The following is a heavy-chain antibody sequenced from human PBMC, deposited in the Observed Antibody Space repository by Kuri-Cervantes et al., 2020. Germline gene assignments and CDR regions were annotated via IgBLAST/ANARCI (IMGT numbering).Heavy chain of an antibody. D-gene: IGHD3-9*01. V-gene: IGHV4-38-2*01. Sequence: GSLRLSCAVSGYSISSGYYWGWIRQPPGKGLEWIGSIYHSGSTYYNPSLKSRVTISVDTSKNQFSLKLSSVTAADTAVYYCARSTGRYYYYYYYMDVWGKGTTVTVSS. CDR1: GYSISSGYY. CDR3: ARSTGRYYYYYYYMDV. CDR2: IYHSGST. J-gene: IGHJ6*03.